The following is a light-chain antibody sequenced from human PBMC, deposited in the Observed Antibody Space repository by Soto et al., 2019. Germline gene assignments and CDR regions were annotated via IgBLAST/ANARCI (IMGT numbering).Light chain of an antibody. CDR3: CSFAGSNSWV. V-gene: IGLV2-23*01. CDR1: SSDVGTYDL. CDR2: EAT. J-gene: IGLJ3*02. Sequence: QSVLTQPASVSGSPGQSITISCTGTSSDVGTYDLVSWDHHHPGAAPKLMIYEATRRPSGISNRFSGSKSGNTASLTISGLQAEDEADYYCCSFAGSNSWVFGGGTKLTVL.